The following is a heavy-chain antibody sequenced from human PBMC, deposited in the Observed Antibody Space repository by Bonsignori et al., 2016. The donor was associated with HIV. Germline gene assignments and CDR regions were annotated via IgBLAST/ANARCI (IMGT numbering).Heavy chain of an antibody. CDR2: IYTSGST. D-gene: IGHD3-22*01. V-gene: IGHV4-4*07. Sequence: RQAPGKGLEWIGRIYTSGSTNYNPSLKSRVTMSVDTSKNQFSLKLSSVTAADTAVYYCARSYYDSAGVDYWGQGTLVTVSS. J-gene: IGHJ4*02. CDR3: ARSYYDSAGVDY.